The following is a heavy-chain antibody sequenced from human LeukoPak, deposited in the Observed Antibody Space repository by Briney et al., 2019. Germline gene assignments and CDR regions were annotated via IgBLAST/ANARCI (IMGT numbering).Heavy chain of an antibody. J-gene: IGHJ4*02. Sequence: GGSLRLSCAASGFTFSRFPMNWVRQAPGEGLEWVSFITSTSNYMYYADSVKGRFTISRDSAKNSLYLQMNRLRAEDTAVYYCARDKVVGPSNFDYWGQGALVTVSS. CDR1: GFTFSRFP. CDR3: ARDKVVGPSNFDY. CDR2: ITSTSNYM. V-gene: IGHV3-21*04. D-gene: IGHD1-26*01.